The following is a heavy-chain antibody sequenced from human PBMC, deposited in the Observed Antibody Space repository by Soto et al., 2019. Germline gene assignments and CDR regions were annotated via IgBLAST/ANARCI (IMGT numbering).Heavy chain of an antibody. D-gene: IGHD6-19*01. V-gene: IGHV3-11*06. Sequence: QVQLVESGGGLVKPGGSLRLSCAASGFTFSDYYMSWIRQAPGKGLEWVSYISSSSSYTNYADSVKGRFTISRDNAKNSLYLQMNSLRAEDTAVYYCARTPPDSSGWYPYYFDYWGQGTLVTVSS. CDR2: ISSSSSYT. CDR3: ARTPPDSSGWYPYYFDY. CDR1: GFTFSDYY. J-gene: IGHJ4*02.